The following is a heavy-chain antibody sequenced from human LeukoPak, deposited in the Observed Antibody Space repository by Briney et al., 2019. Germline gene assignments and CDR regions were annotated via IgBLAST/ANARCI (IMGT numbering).Heavy chain of an antibody. CDR2: INHSEST. CDR3: AREAPYYYDSSGYSRGVYY. J-gene: IGHJ4*02. V-gene: IGHV4-34*01. D-gene: IGHD3-22*01. Sequence: PSETLSLTCAVYGGSFSGYYWSWIRQPPGKGLEWIGEINHSESTNYNPSLKSRVTISVDTSKNQFSLKLSSVTAADTAVYYCAREAPYYYDSSGYSRGVYYWGQGTLVTVSS. CDR1: GGSFSGYY.